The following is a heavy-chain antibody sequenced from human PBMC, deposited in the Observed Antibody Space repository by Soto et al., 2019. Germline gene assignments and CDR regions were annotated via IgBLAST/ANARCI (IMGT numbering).Heavy chain of an antibody. CDR2: IKPDGSES. D-gene: IGHD6-19*01. V-gene: IGHV3-7*01. CDR3: ATDRNWLNF. Sequence: EVQLVESGGGLVQPGGSLRLSCAVSGLTFSSHYMTWVRQAPGKGLEWVASIKPDGSESYYVDSVEGRFTLSRDNAKNSLYLEMNSLRADDTAVYYCATDRNWLNFWGQGTLVTVSS. J-gene: IGHJ4*02. CDR1: GLTFSSHY.